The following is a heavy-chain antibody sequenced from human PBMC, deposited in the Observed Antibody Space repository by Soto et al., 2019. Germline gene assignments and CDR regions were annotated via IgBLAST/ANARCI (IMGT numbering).Heavy chain of an antibody. CDR1: GGTFSSYA. CDR2: IIPIFGTA. Sequence: QVQLVQYGAEVKKPGSSVKVSCKASGGTFSSYAISWVRQAPGQGLECMGGIIPIFGTANYAQKFQGRVTITVHESKSTAYMESSSLRSEDTVVYYSARGGGCSGGSCSYAFDIWGQGTMVTVSP. J-gene: IGHJ3*02. CDR3: ARGGGCSGGSCSYAFDI. V-gene: IGHV1-69*01. D-gene: IGHD2-15*01.